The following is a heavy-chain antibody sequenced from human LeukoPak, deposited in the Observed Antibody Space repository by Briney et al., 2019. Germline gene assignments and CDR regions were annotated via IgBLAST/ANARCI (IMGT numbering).Heavy chain of an antibody. Sequence: SVKVSCKASGGTFSSYAISWVRQAPGQGLEWMGGIIPIFGTANYAQKFQGRVTITTDESTSTAYMELSSLRSEDTAVYYCAREGRYQLRVAPFDHWGQGTLVTVSS. J-gene: IGHJ4*02. CDR1: GGTFSSYA. CDR2: IIPIFGTA. CDR3: AREGRYQLRVAPFDH. V-gene: IGHV1-69*05. D-gene: IGHD2-2*01.